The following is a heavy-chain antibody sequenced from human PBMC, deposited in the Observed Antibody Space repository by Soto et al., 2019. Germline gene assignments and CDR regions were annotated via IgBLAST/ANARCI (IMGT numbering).Heavy chain of an antibody. D-gene: IGHD2-15*01. J-gene: IGHJ6*02. CDR3: ARRERSGSWNYYYGMDV. Sequence: SETLSLTCTVSGGSISSGDYYWSWIRQPPGKGLEWIGYIYYSGSTYYNPSLKSRVTISVDTSKNQFSLKLSSVTAADTAVYYCARRERSGSWNYYYGMDVWGQGTTVTVSS. V-gene: IGHV4-30-4*01. CDR2: IYYSGST. CDR1: GGSISSGDYY.